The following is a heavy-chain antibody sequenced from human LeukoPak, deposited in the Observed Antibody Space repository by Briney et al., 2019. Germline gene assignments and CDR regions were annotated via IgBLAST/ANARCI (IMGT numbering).Heavy chain of an antibody. V-gene: IGHV3-7*01. CDR3: AKDRISEETYNWFDP. J-gene: IGHJ5*02. CDR2: IKVDESEK. CDR1: GFTFSNYW. D-gene: IGHD2-15*01. Sequence: PGGSLRLSCAASGFTFSNYWMTWVRQAPGKGLEWVANIKVDESEKYYVDSVRGRFTISGDNAKNSLYLQMNSLRAEDTAVYYCAKDRISEETYNWFDPWGQGTLVTVSS.